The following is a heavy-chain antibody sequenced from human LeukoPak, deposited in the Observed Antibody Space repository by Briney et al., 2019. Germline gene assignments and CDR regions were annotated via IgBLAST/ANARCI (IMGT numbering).Heavy chain of an antibody. Sequence: GASVKVSCKASGYTFTSYGISWVRHAPGQGLEWMGWISAYNGNTNYAQKLQGRVTMTTDTSTSTAYMELRSLRSDDTAVYYCARVRVSWNVPDDAFDIWGQGTMVTVSS. D-gene: IGHD1-1*01. V-gene: IGHV1-18*01. CDR3: ARVRVSWNVPDDAFDI. J-gene: IGHJ3*02. CDR1: GYTFTSYG. CDR2: ISAYNGNT.